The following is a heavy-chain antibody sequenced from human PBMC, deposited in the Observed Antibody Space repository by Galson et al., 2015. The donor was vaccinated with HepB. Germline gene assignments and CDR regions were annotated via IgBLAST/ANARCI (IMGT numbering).Heavy chain of an antibody. V-gene: IGHV1-18*01. CDR2: ISGYNGNT. D-gene: IGHD3-3*01. CDR1: GYNFNSYG. J-gene: IGHJ6*03. Sequence: SVKVSCKASGYNFNSYGITWVRQAPGQGLKWIGWISGYNGNTNYVQKLQGRVTMTTDTSTSTAYMELRSLRSDDTAAYYCARGAFYDFWRGYTRPYYNYYMDVWGKGTTVTGSS. CDR3: ARGAFYDFWRGYTRPYYNYYMDV.